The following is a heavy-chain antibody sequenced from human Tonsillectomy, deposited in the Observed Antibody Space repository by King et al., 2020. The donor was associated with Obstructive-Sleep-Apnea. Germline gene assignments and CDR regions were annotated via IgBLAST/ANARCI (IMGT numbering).Heavy chain of an antibody. CDR3: ARGGWYYFDY. V-gene: IGHV4-59*08. CDR2: IFYSGST. Sequence: LQLQESGPGLAKPSETLSLTCTVSGGSISSYYWSWIRQPPGKGLGWIGYIFYSGSTNYNPSLKRRVPLSVDTSKSQFSRELSSVTAADTAVYYCARGGWYYFDYWGQGTLVTVSS. J-gene: IGHJ4*02. D-gene: IGHD6-19*01. CDR1: GGSISSYY.